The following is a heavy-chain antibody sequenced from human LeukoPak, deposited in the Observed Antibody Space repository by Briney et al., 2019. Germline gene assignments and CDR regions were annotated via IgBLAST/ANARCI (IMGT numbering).Heavy chain of an antibody. J-gene: IGHJ6*02. CDR3: ARGQGDFWSGFSDFGLDV. D-gene: IGHD3-3*01. Sequence: ASVKVSCKASGYTFTSYDINWVRQATGQGLEWMGWMNPNSGNTGYAQKFQGRVTMTRNTSISTAYMDLSSLRSEDTAVYYCARGQGDFWSGFSDFGLDVWGQGTTVTVSS. CDR1: GYTFTSYD. V-gene: IGHV1-8*01. CDR2: MNPNSGNT.